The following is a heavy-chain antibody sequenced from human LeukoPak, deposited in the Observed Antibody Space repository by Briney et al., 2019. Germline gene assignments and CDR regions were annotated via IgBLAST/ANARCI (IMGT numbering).Heavy chain of an antibody. CDR1: GYTFTGYY. V-gene: IGHV1-2*02. CDR2: INPNSGGT. J-gene: IGHJ6*02. Sequence: ASVKVSCKASGYTFTGYYMHWVRQAPGQGLEWMGWINPNSGGTNYAQKFQGRVTMTRDTSISTAYMELSRLRSDDTAVYYCARDIPVGYCSSTSWCPSRNYGMDVWGQGTTVTVSS. D-gene: IGHD2-2*01. CDR3: ARDIPVGYCSSTSWCPSRNYGMDV.